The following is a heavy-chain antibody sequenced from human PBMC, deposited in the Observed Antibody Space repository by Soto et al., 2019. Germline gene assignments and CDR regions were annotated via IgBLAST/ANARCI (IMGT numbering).Heavy chain of an antibody. D-gene: IGHD3-10*01. J-gene: IGHJ5*01. Sequence: PGESLKISCKGSGYSFSSYWIGWGRQMPGKGLEWMGIIYPGDSDTRYSPSFQGQVTISADKSISTAYLQWSSLKASDTAMYYWGSTIYHSYLKSRVSLSVDTSMNQFAHKLSCVTAADTGMYYCAGGPMSFGGTGKVFRTTYNNGFDTWGQEAVLTVSS. CDR2: IYPGDSDT. CDR1: GYSFSSYW. CDR3: GSTIYHSYLKSRVSLSVDTSMNQFAHKLSCVTAADTGMYYCAGGPMSFGGTGKVFRTTYNNGFDT. V-gene: IGHV5-51*01.